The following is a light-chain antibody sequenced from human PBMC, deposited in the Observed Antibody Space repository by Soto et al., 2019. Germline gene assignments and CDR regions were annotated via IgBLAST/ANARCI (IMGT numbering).Light chain of an antibody. CDR3: SSFAGSNNPVI. J-gene: IGLJ2*01. CDR1: SSDVGGYNY. CDR2: EVS. Sequence: QSALTQPPSASGSPGQSVTISCTGTSSDVGGYNYVSWYQQHPGKAPKFLIFEVSRRPSGVPERFSGSKSGNTASLTVSGLQADDAADYYCSSFAGSNNPVIFGGGTQLTVL. V-gene: IGLV2-8*01.